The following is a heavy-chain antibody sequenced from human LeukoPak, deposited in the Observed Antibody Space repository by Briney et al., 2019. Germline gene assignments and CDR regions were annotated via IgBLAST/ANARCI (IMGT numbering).Heavy chain of an antibody. V-gene: IGHV4-39*07. D-gene: IGHD3-10*01. Sequence: PSETLSLTCTVSGGSISSSSYYWGWIRQPPGKGLEWIGSIYYSGSTYYNPSLKSRVTISVDTSKNQFSLKLSSVTAADTAVYYCARDLGITMVRGVLNNYWGQGTLVTVSS. CDR1: GGSISSSSYY. CDR2: IYYSGST. J-gene: IGHJ4*02. CDR3: ARDLGITMVRGVLNNY.